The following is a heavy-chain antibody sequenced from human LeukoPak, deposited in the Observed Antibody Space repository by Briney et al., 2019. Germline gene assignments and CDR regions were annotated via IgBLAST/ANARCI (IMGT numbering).Heavy chain of an antibody. D-gene: IGHD2-2*03. CDR1: GGSISSYY. CDR2: IYYSGST. V-gene: IGHV4-59*08. CDR3: ARHRGYCSSTSCSYNWFDP. Sequence: SETLSLTCTVSGGSISSYYWTWIRQPPGKGLEWIGYIYYSGSTKYNPSLKSRVTMSVDTSMHRFSLKLSSVTAADTAVYYCARHRGYCSSTSCSYNWFDPWGQGTPVTVSS. J-gene: IGHJ5*02.